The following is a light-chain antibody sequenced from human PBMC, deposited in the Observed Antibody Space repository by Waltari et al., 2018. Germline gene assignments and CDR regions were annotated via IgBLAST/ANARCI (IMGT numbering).Light chain of an antibody. CDR2: EGS. Sequence: QSALTQPASVSGSPGQSITISCTGTSRDVRNYNLVSWYQQHPGKAPQLIICEGSKRPSGVSNRFSGSKFGNTASLTISGLQAEDEADYYCCSYAAYSPVLFGGGTKVTVL. V-gene: IGLV2-23*01. CDR3: CSYAAYSPVL. J-gene: IGLJ2*01. CDR1: SRDVRNYNL.